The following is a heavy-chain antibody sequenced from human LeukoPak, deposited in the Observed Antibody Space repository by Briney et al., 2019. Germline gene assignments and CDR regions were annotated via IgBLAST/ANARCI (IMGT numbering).Heavy chain of an antibody. D-gene: IGHD3-22*01. CDR1: GFTFSSYG. CDR3: ARDELAYYYDSSGYQGFDY. CDR2: IWYDGSNK. V-gene: IGHV3-33*01. Sequence: GGSLRLSCVASGFTFSSYGMHWVRQAPGKGLEWVAVIWYDGSNKYYADSVKGRFTISRDNSKSTLYLQMNSLRAEDTAVYYCARDELAYYYDSSGYQGFDYWGQGTLVTVSS. J-gene: IGHJ4*02.